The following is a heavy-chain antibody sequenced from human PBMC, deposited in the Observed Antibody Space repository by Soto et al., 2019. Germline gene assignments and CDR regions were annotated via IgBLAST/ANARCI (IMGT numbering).Heavy chain of an antibody. Sequence: QVQLVQSGAEVKKPGDSVKVSCKASGYTFTNSDINWVRQAPGQGLEWMGWMNPDSGHAAYSQKFQGRVTLTPGTSTSTVYMEMRSLGSEDTAVYYCARRPHCSGGICYYGLDNWGQGNLVTVSS. CDR1: GYTFTNSD. J-gene: IGHJ4*02. V-gene: IGHV1-8*01. CDR2: MNPDSGHA. CDR3: ARRPHCSGGICYYGLDN. D-gene: IGHD2-15*01.